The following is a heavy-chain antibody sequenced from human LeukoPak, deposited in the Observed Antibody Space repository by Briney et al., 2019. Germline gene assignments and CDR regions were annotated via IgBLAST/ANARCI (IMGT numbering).Heavy chain of an antibody. V-gene: IGHV1-8*01. J-gene: IGHJ4*02. Sequence: GASVKVSCKASGYTFISYDINWVRHATGQGLEWMGWMKPDSGNTGYAQKFQGRVTMTRNTSTNTAYMELSSLTSEDTDVYYCTRVPRELSGKWGQGTLVTVSS. CDR3: TRVPRELSGK. CDR2: MKPDSGNT. D-gene: IGHD3-10*01. CDR1: GYTFISYD.